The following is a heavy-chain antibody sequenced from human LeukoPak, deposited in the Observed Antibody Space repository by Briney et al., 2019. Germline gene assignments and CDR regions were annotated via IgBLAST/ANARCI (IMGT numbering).Heavy chain of an antibody. V-gene: IGHV4-59*01. CDR3: ARAEQQLVGNYYYYYMDV. D-gene: IGHD6-13*01. J-gene: IGHJ6*03. CDR2: IYYSGST. CDR1: GGSISSYY. Sequence: SETLSLTCTVSGGSISSYYWSWIRQPPGKGLEWIGYIYYSGSTNYNPSLKSRVTISVDTSKNQFSLKLSSVTAADTAVYYCARAEQQLVGNYYYYYMDVWGKGTTVTVSS.